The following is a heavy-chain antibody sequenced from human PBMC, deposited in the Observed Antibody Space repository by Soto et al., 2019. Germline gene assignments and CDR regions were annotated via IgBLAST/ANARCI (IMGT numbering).Heavy chain of an antibody. J-gene: IGHJ4*02. Sequence: QVQLQESGTGLVKPSQTLSLTCTVSGGSFSRGDYYWIWIRQPPGKALEWIGYIYYGGSTYYTPSLKSRVTTSVDTSKNHFTLTLSSVSAADTAVYSCDIYGGNSVYFDYWCQVTLVTASS. CDR2: IYYGGST. V-gene: IGHV4-30-4*01. CDR3: DIYGGNSVYFDY. CDR1: GGSFSRGDYY. D-gene: IGHD4-17*01.